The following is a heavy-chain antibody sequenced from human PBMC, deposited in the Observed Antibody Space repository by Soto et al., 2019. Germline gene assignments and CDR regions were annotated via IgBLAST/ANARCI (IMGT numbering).Heavy chain of an antibody. J-gene: IGHJ6*02. CDR3: ASGRRDYVLSYYYYGMDV. Sequence: ASVKVSCKASGGTFSSYAISWVRQAPGQGLEWMGGIIPIFGTANYAQKFQGRVTITADESTSTAYMELSSLRSEDTAVYYCASGRRDYVLSYYYYGMDVWGQGTTVTVSS. CDR1: GGTFSSYA. CDR2: IIPIFGTA. D-gene: IGHD4-17*01. V-gene: IGHV1-69*13.